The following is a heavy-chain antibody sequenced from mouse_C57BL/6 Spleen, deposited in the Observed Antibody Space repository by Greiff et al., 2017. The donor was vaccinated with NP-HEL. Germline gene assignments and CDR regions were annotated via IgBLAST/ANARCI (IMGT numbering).Heavy chain of an antibody. CDR1: GYAFSRSW. CDR2: IYPGDGDT. J-gene: IGHJ1*03. CDR3: ARGYWYFDV. V-gene: IGHV1-82*01. Sequence: VQLQQSGPELVKPGASVKISCKASGYAFSRSWMNWVNQRPGKGLEWIGRIYPGDGDTNYNGKFKGKATLTADKSSSTAYMQLSILTSEDSAVYVCARGYWYFDVWGTGTTVTVSS.